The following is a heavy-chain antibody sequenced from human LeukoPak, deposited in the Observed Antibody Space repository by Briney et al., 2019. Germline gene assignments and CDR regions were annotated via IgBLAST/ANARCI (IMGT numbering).Heavy chain of an antibody. V-gene: IGHV3-74*01. J-gene: IGHJ4*02. CDR1: GFTFSRYW. D-gene: IGHD2-15*01. Sequence: GGSLRLSCAASGFTFSRYWMHWVRQAPGKGLVWVSRINSDGSSTTYADSVKGRFTISRDNAKNTLYLQMNSLRAEDTAVYYCAGGPDLVVVVAEFDYWGQGTLVTVSS. CDR3: AGGPDLVVVVAEFDY. CDR2: INSDGSST.